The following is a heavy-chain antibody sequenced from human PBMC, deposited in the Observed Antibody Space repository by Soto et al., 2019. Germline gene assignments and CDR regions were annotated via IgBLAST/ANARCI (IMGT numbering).Heavy chain of an antibody. CDR3: ASLMSSGYYYGMDV. V-gene: IGHV1-69*04. CDR2: IIPILGIA. CDR1: GGTFSSYA. J-gene: IGHJ6*02. Sequence: ASVKVSCKASGGTFSSYAISWVRQAPGQGLEWMGRIIPILGIANYAQKFQGRVTITADKSTSTAYMELSSLRSEDTAVYYCASLMSSGYYYGMDVWGQGTTVTVSS. D-gene: IGHD3-10*01.